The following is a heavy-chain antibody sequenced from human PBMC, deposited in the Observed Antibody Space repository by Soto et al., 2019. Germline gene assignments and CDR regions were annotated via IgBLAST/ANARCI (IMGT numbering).Heavy chain of an antibody. D-gene: IGHD5-18*01. CDR1: GFTFSSYA. CDR2: ISGSGGST. J-gene: IGHJ4*02. Sequence: EVQLLESGGGLVQPGGSLRLSCAASGFTFSSYAMSWVRQAPGKGLEWVSAISGSGGSTYYADSVKGRFTISRDNSNNTLYLQMNSLRAEDTAVYYCAKDRGYSYGYGEVDYWGQGTLVTVSS. V-gene: IGHV3-23*01. CDR3: AKDRGYSYGYGEVDY.